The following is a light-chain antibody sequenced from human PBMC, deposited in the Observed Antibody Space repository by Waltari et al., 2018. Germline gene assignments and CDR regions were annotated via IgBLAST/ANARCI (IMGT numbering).Light chain of an antibody. J-gene: IGKJ4*01. CDR3: QQYDELPLT. V-gene: IGKV4-1*01. Sequence: SVLYSSNRKNYLAWYQRKPGQPPRLLIYWASTRESGVPDRFSGSGSGTDFTLTISSLQAEDVAVYYCQQYDELPLTFGGGTKVEIK. CDR1: SVLYSSNRKNY. CDR2: WAS.